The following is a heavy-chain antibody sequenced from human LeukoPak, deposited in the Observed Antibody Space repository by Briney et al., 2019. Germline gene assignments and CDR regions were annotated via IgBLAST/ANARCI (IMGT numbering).Heavy chain of an antibody. CDR2: INPNSGGT. V-gene: IGHV1-2*06. Sequence: ASVKVSCKAAGYTFTGYYMFWVRQAPGQGLEWMGRINPNSGGTNYAQKFQGRVTMTRDTSISTAYMELSRLRSDDTAVYYCARGYCSGGSCFSVENWFDPWGQGTLVTVSS. CDR1: GYTFTGYY. D-gene: IGHD2-15*01. J-gene: IGHJ5*02. CDR3: ARGYCSGGSCFSVENWFDP.